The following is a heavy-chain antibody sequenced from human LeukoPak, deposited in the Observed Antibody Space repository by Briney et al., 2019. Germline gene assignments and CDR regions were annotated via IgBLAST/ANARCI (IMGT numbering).Heavy chain of an antibody. V-gene: IGHV3-21*01. CDR2: ISSSSSYI. Sequence: GGSLRLSCAASGFTFSSYSMNWVRQAPGKGLEWVSSISSSSSYIYYADSVKGRFTISRDNAKNSLYLQTNSLRAEDTAVYYCARIEGYPNENTYYYGMDVWGQGTTVTVSS. CDR3: ARIEGYPNENTYYYGMDV. J-gene: IGHJ6*02. CDR1: GFTFSSYS. D-gene: IGHD5-18*01.